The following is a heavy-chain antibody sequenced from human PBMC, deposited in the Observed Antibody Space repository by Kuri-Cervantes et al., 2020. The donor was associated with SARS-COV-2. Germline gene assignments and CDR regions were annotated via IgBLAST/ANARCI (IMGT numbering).Heavy chain of an antibody. Sequence: GSLRLSCTVSSGSISGSFNYWGWIRQPPGKGLEWIGTIYYSGGTIYNSSLKSRVTMSVDTSRNQFSLRLSSVTAADTAVYYCVRHPPIAVADYYFDYWGQGALVTVSS. CDR1: SGSISGSFNY. CDR2: IYYSGGT. V-gene: IGHV4-39*01. CDR3: VRHPPIAVADYYFDY. J-gene: IGHJ4*02. D-gene: IGHD6-19*01.